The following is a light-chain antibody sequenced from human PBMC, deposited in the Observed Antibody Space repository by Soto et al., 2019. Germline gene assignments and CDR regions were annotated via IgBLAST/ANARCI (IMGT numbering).Light chain of an antibody. J-gene: IGKJ4*01. V-gene: IGKV3-15*01. CDR3: QQYNNWPIT. CDR1: QSVSSS. Sequence: EIVLIQSPATLSLSPGERATLSCRASQSVSSSLAWYQQNPGQAPRLLIYGASTRATGIPARFSGSGSGTEFTLTISSLQSEDFAVYTCQQYNNWPITFGGGTKVDIK. CDR2: GAS.